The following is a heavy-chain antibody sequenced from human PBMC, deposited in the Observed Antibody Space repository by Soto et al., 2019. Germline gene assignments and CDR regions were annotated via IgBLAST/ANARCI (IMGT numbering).Heavy chain of an antibody. CDR1: GGTFSSDS. D-gene: IGHD1-26*01. Sequence: QVQLVQSGAEVKKPGSSVKVSCKASGGTFSSDSFSWVRQAPGQGLEWMGGIIPMFDTPIYAQKFQDRVTITADESTSTAYMPLSSLRSGDTAVYYCARVGGLDRDFNYWGQGSLVTVSS. CDR2: IIPMFDTP. V-gene: IGHV1-69*12. CDR3: ARVGGLDRDFNY. J-gene: IGHJ4*02.